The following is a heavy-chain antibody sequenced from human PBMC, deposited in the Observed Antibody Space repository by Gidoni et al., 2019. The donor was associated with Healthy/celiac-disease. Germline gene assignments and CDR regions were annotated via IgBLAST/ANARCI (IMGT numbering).Heavy chain of an antibody. CDR1: GFTFGNAW. V-gene: IGHV3-15*01. CDR2: IKSKTDGGTT. CDR3: TTDCTNGAPYYYYGMDV. D-gene: IGHD2-8*01. Sequence: EVQLVESGGGLVKPGGSLRLSCAASGFTFGNAWLRWVRQAPGKGLEWVGRIKSKTDGGTTDYAAPVKGRFTISRDDSKNTLYLQMNSLKTEDTAVYYCTTDCTNGAPYYYYGMDVWGQGTTVTVSS. J-gene: IGHJ6*02.